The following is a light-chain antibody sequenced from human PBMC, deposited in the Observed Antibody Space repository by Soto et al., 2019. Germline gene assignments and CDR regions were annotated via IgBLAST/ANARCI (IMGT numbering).Light chain of an antibody. CDR1: QSVSSF. Sequence: EIVLTQSPATLSLSPGERATLSCRASQSVSSFLAWYQQKPGQAPRLLICDASNRATGIPARFSGSGSGTDFTLTISSLEPEDFAVYYCQQRHNLPIGYTFVQGTKLEIK. J-gene: IGKJ2*01. V-gene: IGKV3-11*01. CDR3: QQRHNLPIGYT. CDR2: DAS.